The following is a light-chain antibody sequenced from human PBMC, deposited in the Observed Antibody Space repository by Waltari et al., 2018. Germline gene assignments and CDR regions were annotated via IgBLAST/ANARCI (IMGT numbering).Light chain of an antibody. CDR1: QSVFHTNNKND. V-gene: IGKV4-1*01. CDR3: QQYYDTPNT. Sequence: DIVMTQSPDSLAVALGERATINCKPSQSVFHTNNKNDLAWYQQKPGQPPKLLIYWASTRESGVPDRFSGSGSGTDFTLAISSLQAEDVAVYYCQQYYDTPNTFGQGTKVEIK. CDR2: WAS. J-gene: IGKJ2*01.